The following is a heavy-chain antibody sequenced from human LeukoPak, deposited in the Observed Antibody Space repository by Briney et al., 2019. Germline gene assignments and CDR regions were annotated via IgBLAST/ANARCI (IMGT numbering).Heavy chain of an antibody. V-gene: IGHV4-34*01. CDR3: ARGARNDFWSGYSHYYYYYGMDV. Sequence: NTSETLSLTCAVYGGSFSGYYWSWIRQPPGKGLEWIGEINHSGSTNYNPSLKSRVTISVDTSKNQFSLKLSSVTAADTAVYYCARGARNDFWSGYSHYYYYYGMDVWGQGTTVTVSS. D-gene: IGHD3-3*01. CDR2: INHSGST. J-gene: IGHJ6*02. CDR1: GGSFSGYY.